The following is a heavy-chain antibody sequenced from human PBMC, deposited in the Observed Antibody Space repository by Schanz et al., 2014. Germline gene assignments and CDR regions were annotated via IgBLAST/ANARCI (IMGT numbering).Heavy chain of an antibody. CDR2: IWYDGTDR. CDR1: GFTFTNYG. J-gene: IGHJ6*02. CDR3: AKGSMAARPLLPTDYYFYGTDI. V-gene: IGHV3-33*06. D-gene: IGHD6-6*01. Sequence: QVQLVESGGGVVRPGRSLRLSCAASGFTFTNYGMHLVRQAPGKGLEWVAVIWYDGTDRYYADSVKGRFTISRDNSKNTLYLQMNSLRAEDTAVYYCAKGSMAARPLLPTDYYFYGTDIWGQGTTVTVSS.